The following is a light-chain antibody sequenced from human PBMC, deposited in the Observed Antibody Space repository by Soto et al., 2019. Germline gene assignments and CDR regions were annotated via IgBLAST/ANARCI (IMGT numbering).Light chain of an antibody. Sequence: DIQMSPSPSTLSGSVGDRVTITCRASQTISRWLAWYQQKPGKAPKLLIYKASTLKSGVPSRFSGSGAGTDFTLTSSIQDPKFVAYYYCQRRSYWPGTFGQGTKVDIK. CDR1: QTISRW. CDR2: KAS. CDR3: QRRSYWPGT. V-gene: IGKV1-5*03. J-gene: IGKJ1*01.